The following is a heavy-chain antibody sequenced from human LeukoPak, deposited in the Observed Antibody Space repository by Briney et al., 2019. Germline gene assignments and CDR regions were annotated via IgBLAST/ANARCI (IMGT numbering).Heavy chain of an antibody. Sequence: GGSLRLSCAASGFAFNNYVMTWVRQAPGKGLEWVSSISGNGYTTYYTDSVEGRFTISRDNSRNTLYLQMNSLRAEDTAVYYCAKDSTTSGSYYGMDVWGQGTTVTVSS. CDR1: GFAFNNYV. J-gene: IGHJ6*02. CDR2: ISGNGYTT. V-gene: IGHV3-23*01. D-gene: IGHD3-3*01. CDR3: AKDSTTSGSYYGMDV.